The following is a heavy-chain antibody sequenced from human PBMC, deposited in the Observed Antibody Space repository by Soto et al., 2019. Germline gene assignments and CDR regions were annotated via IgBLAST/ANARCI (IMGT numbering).Heavy chain of an antibody. CDR1: GGTFSGYY. CDR3: ARRYYGDYEMGFDY. CDR2: INHSGST. D-gene: IGHD4-17*01. J-gene: IGHJ4*02. Sequence: SETLSLTCAVYGGTFSGYYWSWIRQPPGKGLEWIGEINHSGSTNYNPSLKSRVTISVDTSKNQFSLKLSSVTAADTAVYYCARRYYGDYEMGFDYWGQGTLVTVSS. V-gene: IGHV4-34*01.